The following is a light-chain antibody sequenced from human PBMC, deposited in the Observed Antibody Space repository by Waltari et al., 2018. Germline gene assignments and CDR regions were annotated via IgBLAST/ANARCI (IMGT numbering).Light chain of an antibody. V-gene: IGKV3-11*01. J-gene: IGKJ5*01. CDR1: QSITTY. CDR3: QQRKNWPIT. Sequence: EIVLTQSPATLSLSPGERATLSCRASQSITTYLAWYQQKPGQAPRLLISEAFSRATGIPASFSGSGSGTDFTLTISSLEPEDFAIYYCQQRKNWPITFGQGTRLDIK. CDR2: EAF.